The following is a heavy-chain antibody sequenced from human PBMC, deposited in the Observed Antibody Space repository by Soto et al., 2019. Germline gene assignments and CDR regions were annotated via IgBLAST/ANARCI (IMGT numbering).Heavy chain of an antibody. D-gene: IGHD3-10*01. CDR1: GFTFSSYS. V-gene: IGHV3-21*01. J-gene: IGHJ6*02. CDR3: ARQSMVPDPLSAYGMDV. CDR2: ITSSSSYI. Sequence: EVQLVESGGGLVKPGGSLRLSCAASGFTFSSYSMNWVRQAPGKGLEWVSSITSSSSYIYYADSVKGRFTISRDNAKNSLYPQMNSLRAEDTAGDYCARQSMVPDPLSAYGMDVWGQGTTVTVSS.